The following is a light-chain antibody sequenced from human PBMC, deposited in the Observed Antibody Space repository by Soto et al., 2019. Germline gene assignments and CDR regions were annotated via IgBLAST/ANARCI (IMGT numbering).Light chain of an antibody. J-gene: IGKJ1*01. CDR2: GAS. CDR3: QQYGSSPRT. V-gene: IGKV3-20*01. Sequence: ETVMTQSPATLSVSPGGRVTLSCRASQIIRTNLAWYQQKPGQAPRLLIYGASSRATGIPDRFSGSGSGTDFTLTISRLEPEDFAVYYCQQYGSSPRTFGQGTKVDIK. CDR1: QIIRTN.